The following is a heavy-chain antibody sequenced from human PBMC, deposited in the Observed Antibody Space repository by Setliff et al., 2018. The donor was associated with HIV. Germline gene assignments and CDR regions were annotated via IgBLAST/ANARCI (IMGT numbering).Heavy chain of an antibody. V-gene: IGHV1-8*01. CDR3: ARTRSGGSSVYYYYYMDV. CDR2: MNPDSGNT. J-gene: IGHJ6*03. Sequence: GASVKVSCKASGYTSTSYDINWVRQATGQGLEWMGWMNPDSGNTVSAQNFQGRLTITWNTSISTAYMELGSLGFDDTAVYFCARTRSGGSSVYYYYYMDVWGQGTAVTVSS. CDR1: GYTSTSYD. D-gene: IGHD2-15*01.